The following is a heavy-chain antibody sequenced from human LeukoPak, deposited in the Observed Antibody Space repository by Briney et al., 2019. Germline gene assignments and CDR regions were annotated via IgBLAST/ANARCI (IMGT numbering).Heavy chain of an antibody. CDR2: INTNSSGT. V-gene: IGHV1-2*02. CDR1: GYTFTGYY. Sequence: ASVTVSCKASGYTFTGYYMHWVRQAPGQGLEWMGWINTNSSGTNYAQKLQGRVTTTRDTPISTAYMWLSRLRTDHTALYFCARDRREYFDYWGQGTLVTVSS. J-gene: IGHJ4*02. D-gene: IGHD1-26*01. CDR3: ARDRREYFDY.